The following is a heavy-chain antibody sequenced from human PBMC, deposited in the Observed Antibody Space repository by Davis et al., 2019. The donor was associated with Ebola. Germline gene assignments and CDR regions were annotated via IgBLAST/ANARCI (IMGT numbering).Heavy chain of an antibody. Sequence: SCAASGFTFSSYGMHWVRQAPGKGLEWVSGISWNSGSIGYADSVKGRFTISRDNAKNSLYLQMNSLRAEDTALYYCAKDMAAIRQYYFDYWGQGTLVTVSS. D-gene: IGHD5-18*01. CDR1: GFTFSSYG. J-gene: IGHJ4*02. CDR2: ISWNSGSI. CDR3: AKDMAAIRQYYFDY. V-gene: IGHV3-9*01.